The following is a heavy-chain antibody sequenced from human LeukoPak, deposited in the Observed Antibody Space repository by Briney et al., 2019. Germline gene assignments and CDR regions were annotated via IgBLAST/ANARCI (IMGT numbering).Heavy chain of an antibody. J-gene: IGHJ6*03. D-gene: IGHD4-17*01. CDR2: IYHSGST. CDR3: ARHDYGGPLYYYYYVDV. CDR1: GYSISSGYY. V-gene: IGHV4-38-2*01. Sequence: TSETLSLTCAVSGYSISSGYYWGWIRPPPGKGLEWIGSIYHSGSTYYNPSLKSRVTISVDTSKNQFSLKLSSVTAADTAVYYCARHDYGGPLYYYYYVDVWGKGTTVTVSS.